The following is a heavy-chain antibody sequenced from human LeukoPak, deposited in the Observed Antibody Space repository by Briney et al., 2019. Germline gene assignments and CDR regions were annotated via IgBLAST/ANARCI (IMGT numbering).Heavy chain of an antibody. V-gene: IGHV3-7*03. J-gene: IGHJ6*04. Sequence: GGSLRLSCAASGFTFSNLWMTWVRQAPGKGLEWGANIKREGREKYYVDSVKGGFTISRDNAKSSLYLQMNSLRAEDTAVYYCARGRGYGTNYYYGVDVWGKGTTVTVSS. D-gene: IGHD5-18*01. CDR1: GFTFSNLW. CDR2: IKREGREK. CDR3: ARGRGYGTNYYYGVDV.